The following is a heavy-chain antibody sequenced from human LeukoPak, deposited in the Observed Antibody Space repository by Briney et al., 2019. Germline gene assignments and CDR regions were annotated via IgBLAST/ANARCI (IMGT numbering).Heavy chain of an antibody. J-gene: IGHJ3*02. D-gene: IGHD2-2*03. CDR3: AKGSGYCSSTSCYLDAFDI. Sequence: GGSLRLSCAASGFTFSSYAMSWVRRAPGKGLEWVSAISGSGGSTYYADSVKGRFTISRDNSKNTLYLQMNSLRAEDTAVYYCAKGSGYCSSTSCYLDAFDIWGQGTMVTVSS. CDR2: ISGSGGST. V-gene: IGHV3-23*01. CDR1: GFTFSSYA.